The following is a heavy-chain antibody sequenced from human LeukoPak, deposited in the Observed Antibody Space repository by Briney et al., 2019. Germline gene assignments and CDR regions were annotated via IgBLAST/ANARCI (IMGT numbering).Heavy chain of an antibody. Sequence: SETLSLTCTVSGGSISSSSYYWGWIRQPPGKGLEWIGSIYYSGSTYYNPSLKSRVTISVDTSRNQFSLKLSSVTAADTAVYYCARRTPRLPEHKRGGFDPWGQGTLVTVSS. J-gene: IGHJ5*02. CDR1: GGSISSSSYY. V-gene: IGHV4-39*01. CDR2: IYYSGST. CDR3: ARRTPRLPEHKRGGFDP. D-gene: IGHD1-14*01.